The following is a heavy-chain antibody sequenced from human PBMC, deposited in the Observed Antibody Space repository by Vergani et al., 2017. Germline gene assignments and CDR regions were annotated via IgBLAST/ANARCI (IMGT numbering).Heavy chain of an antibody. V-gene: IGHV3-23*01. CDR1: GFTFSSYA. CDR2: ISGSGGST. J-gene: IGHJ4*02. CDR3: AKGGIQLWLRGSDFDY. Sequence: EVQLLESGGGLVQPGGSLRLSCAASGFTFSSYAMSWVRQAPGKGLEWVSAISGSGGSTYYADDVKGRFTISRDNSKNTLYLQMNSLRAEDTAVYYCAKGGIQLWLRGSDFDYWGQGTLVTVSS. D-gene: IGHD5-18*01.